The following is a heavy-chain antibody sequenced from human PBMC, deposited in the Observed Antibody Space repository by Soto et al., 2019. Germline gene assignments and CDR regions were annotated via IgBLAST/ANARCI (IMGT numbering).Heavy chain of an antibody. CDR3: ARAEGSGSYPLGHYFDY. V-gene: IGHV1-18*01. Sequence: QVQLVQSGAEVKKPGASVKVSCKASGYTFTSYGISWVRQAPGQGLEWMGWISAYNGNTNYAQKLQGRVTMTTDTSTSTAYMGLRSLRSDDTAVYYCARAEGSGSYPLGHYFDYWGQGTLVTVSS. J-gene: IGHJ4*02. D-gene: IGHD3-10*01. CDR2: ISAYNGNT. CDR1: GYTFTSYG.